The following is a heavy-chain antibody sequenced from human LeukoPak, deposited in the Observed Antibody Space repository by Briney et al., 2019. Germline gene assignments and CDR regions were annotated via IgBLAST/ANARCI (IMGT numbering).Heavy chain of an antibody. D-gene: IGHD2-2*01. Sequence: GASVKVSCKASGYSFTSYGISWVRQAPGQGLEWMGWISAYNGNTNYAQKLQGRVTMTTDTSTSTAYMELRSLRSDDTAVYYCARLVVPAAMNGMDVWGQGTTVTVSS. CDR2: ISAYNGNT. J-gene: IGHJ6*02. CDR1: GYSFTSYG. CDR3: ARLVVPAAMNGMDV. V-gene: IGHV1-18*01.